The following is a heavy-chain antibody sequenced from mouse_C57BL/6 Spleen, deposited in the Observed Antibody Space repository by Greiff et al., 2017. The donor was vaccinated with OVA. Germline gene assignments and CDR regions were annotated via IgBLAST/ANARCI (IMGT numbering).Heavy chain of an antibody. CDR3: ARGLGRVYYFDY. J-gene: IGHJ2*01. CDR1: GYTFTSYW. V-gene: IGHV1-59*01. CDR2: IDPSDSYT. Sequence: QVHVKQSGAELVRPGTSVKLSCKASGYTFTSYWMHWVKQRPGQGLEWIGVIDPSDSYTNYNQKFKGKATLTVDTSSSTAYMQLSSLTSEDSAVYYCARGLGRVYYFDYWGQGTTLTVSS. D-gene: IGHD4-1*01.